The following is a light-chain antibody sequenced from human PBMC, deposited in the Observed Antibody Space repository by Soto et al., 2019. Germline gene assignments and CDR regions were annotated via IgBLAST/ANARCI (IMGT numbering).Light chain of an antibody. CDR2: KAS. CDR1: QTISSW. J-gene: IGKJ1*01. V-gene: IGKV1-5*03. Sequence: DIQMTQSPSTRSVSLGDRFTITCPASQTISSWLAWYQQKPGKARKLLIYKASTLKSGVPSRFSGSGSGTEFTLTISSLQPDDFATYYCQHYNSYSEAFGQGTKVDIK. CDR3: QHYNSYSEA.